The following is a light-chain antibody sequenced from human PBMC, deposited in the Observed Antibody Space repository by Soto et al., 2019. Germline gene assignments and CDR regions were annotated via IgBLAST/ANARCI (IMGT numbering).Light chain of an antibody. CDR2: DAS. CDR1: QDISNY. CDR3: QPLGN. J-gene: IGKJ2*01. V-gene: IGKV1-33*01. Sequence: DIQMTQSPSSLSASVGARVTITCQASQDISNYLNWYQQKPGKAPKLLIYDASNLQTGVPSSFSGSGSATDFTYTTSSLQPEDIATYYCQPLGNFCQGTKLEIK.